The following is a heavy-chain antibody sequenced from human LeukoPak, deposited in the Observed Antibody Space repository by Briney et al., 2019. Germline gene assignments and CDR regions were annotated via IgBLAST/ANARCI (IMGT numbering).Heavy chain of an antibody. J-gene: IGHJ4*02. Sequence: PGGSLRLSCAASGFTFSSYWMSWVRQAPGKGLEWVSYISSSSSTIYHADSVKGRFTISRDNAKNSLYLQMNSLRAEDTAVYYCARGLAAAGTVDDYWGQGTLVTVSS. D-gene: IGHD6-13*01. V-gene: IGHV3-48*01. CDR1: GFTFSSYW. CDR2: ISSSSSTI. CDR3: ARGLAAAGTVDDY.